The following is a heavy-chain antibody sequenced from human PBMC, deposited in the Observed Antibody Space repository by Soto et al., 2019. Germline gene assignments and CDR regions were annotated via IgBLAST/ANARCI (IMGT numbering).Heavy chain of an antibody. CDR2: IYYSGST. CDR3: ARLGSMVRGVYFDY. V-gene: IGHV4-39*01. J-gene: IGHJ4*02. Sequence: SETLSLTCTVSGCSISSSSYYWGWIRQPPGKGLEWIGSIYYSGSTYYNPSLKSRVTISVDTSKNQFSLKLSSVTAADTAVYYCARLGSMVRGVYFDYWGQGTLVTVS. D-gene: IGHD3-10*01. CDR1: GCSISSSSYY.